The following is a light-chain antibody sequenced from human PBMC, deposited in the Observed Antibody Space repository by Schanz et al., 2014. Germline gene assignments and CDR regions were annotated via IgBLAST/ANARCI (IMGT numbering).Light chain of an antibody. V-gene: IGKV3D-15*02. CDR3: QHYGSSPWT. CDR1: QSVRST. CDR2: GAS. Sequence: EIVMTQSPATLSVSPGERATLSCRASQSVRSTLAWYQQKPGQAPRLLIYGASTRATGIPARFSGSGSGTEFTLTISSLQSEDFAVYYCQHYGSSPWTFGQGTKVEIK. J-gene: IGKJ1*01.